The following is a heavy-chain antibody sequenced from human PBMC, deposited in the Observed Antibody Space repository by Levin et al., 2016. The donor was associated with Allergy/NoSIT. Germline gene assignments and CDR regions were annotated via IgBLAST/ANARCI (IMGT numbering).Heavy chain of an antibody. CDR3: ARGRNILTGFYRTGDRYFDY. CDR1: GGSTSSSNYY. D-gene: IGHD3-9*01. Sequence: SETLSLTCTVSGGSTSSSNYYWAWLRQTPGKGLEWIGEVKVGGSINYNPSLESRLTLSLDTSKWQFSLNLASVTAADRAVYYCARGRNILTGFYRTGDRYFDYWGHGTQVTVSS. V-gene: IGHV4-39*07. J-gene: IGHJ4*01. CDR2: VKVGGSI.